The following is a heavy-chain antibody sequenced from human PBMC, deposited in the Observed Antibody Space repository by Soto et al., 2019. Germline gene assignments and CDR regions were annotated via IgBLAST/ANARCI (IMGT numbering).Heavy chain of an antibody. Sequence: QVQLQESGPGLVKPSETLSLTCTVSGGSISRGGYYWSWIRQNPGKGLEWIGYTYNNVGTYYHPSRWSRGPISVDLPKNQSALTLPSVAAAATAVYFRAGDPAPGGQVTLVTVPS. CDR2: TYNNVGT. V-gene: IGHV4-31*03. CDR3: AGDPAP. J-gene: IGHJ4*02. CDR1: GGSISRGGYY.